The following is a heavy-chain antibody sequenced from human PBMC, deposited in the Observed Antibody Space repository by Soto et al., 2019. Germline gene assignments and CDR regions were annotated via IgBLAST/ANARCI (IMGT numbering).Heavy chain of an antibody. V-gene: IGHV2-5*02. CDR2: IYWDDDK. CDR1: GFSLSTSGVG. J-gene: IGHJ5*02. D-gene: IGHD2-15*01. Sequence: SGPTLVNPTQTLTLTCTFSGFSLSTSGVGVGWIRQPPGKALERLALIYWDDDKRYSPSLKSRLTITKDTSKNQVVLTMTNMDPVDTATYYCAHRRSLIRSWNWFDPWGQGTLVTVSS. CDR3: AHRRSLIRSWNWFDP.